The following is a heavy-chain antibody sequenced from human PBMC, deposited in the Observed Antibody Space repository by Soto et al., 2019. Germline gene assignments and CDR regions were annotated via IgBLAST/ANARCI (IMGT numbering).Heavy chain of an antibody. D-gene: IGHD6-6*01. CDR2: TYYRSKWYN. Sequence: SQTLSLTCAISGDSVSSNSAAWNWIRQSPSRGLKWLGRTYYRSKWYNDYAVSVKSRITINPDTSKNQFSLQLNSVTPEDTAVYYCARGNGGEYSSSSYYYYMDVWGKGTTVTVSS. V-gene: IGHV6-1*01. CDR1: GDSVSSNSAA. CDR3: ARGNGGEYSSSSYYYYMDV. J-gene: IGHJ6*03.